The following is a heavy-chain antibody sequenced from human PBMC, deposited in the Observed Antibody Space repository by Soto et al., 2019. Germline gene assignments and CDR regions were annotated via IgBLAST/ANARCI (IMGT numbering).Heavy chain of an antibody. V-gene: IGHV4-34*01. D-gene: IGHD3-16*01. CDR3: ARGPGALQVVGIYYYYYYIDV. J-gene: IGHJ6*03. CDR1: GGSFSGYY. Sequence: PSETLSLTCAVYGGSFSGYYWSWIRQPPGKGLEWIGEINHSGSTNYNPSLKSRVTMSADTSKNQFSLKLSSVTAADTAVYYCARGPGALQVVGIYYYYYYIDVWGKGTTVTVSS. CDR2: INHSGST.